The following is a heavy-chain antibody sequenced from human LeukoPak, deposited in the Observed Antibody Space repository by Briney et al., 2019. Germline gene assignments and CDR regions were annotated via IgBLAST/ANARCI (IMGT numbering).Heavy chain of an antibody. V-gene: IGHV3-48*02. CDR3: ARHRAAAGRNWFDP. D-gene: IGHD6-13*01. J-gene: IGHJ5*02. Sequence: GGSLRLSCAASGFTFSTYSMNWVRQAPGKGLEWVSYITSSSSTISYVDSVKGRFTISRDNAKNSLYLQMNSLTDEDTAVYYCARHRAAAGRNWFDPWGQGTLVTVSS. CDR2: ITSSSSTI. CDR1: GFTFSTYS.